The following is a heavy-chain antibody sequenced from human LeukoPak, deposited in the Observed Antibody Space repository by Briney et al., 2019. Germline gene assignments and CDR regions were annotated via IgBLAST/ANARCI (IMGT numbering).Heavy chain of an antibody. CDR2: ISYDGSNK. Sequence: GGSLRLSCAASGFTFSSYAMHWVRQAPGKGLEWVAVISYDGSNKYYADSVKGRFTISRDNSKNTLYLQMNSLRAEDTAVYYCARSGDYYDSSGYSSMDGYFDYWGQGTLVTVSS. V-gene: IGHV3-30-3*01. CDR1: GFTFSSYA. J-gene: IGHJ4*02. D-gene: IGHD3-22*01. CDR3: ARSGDYYDSSGYSSMDGYFDY.